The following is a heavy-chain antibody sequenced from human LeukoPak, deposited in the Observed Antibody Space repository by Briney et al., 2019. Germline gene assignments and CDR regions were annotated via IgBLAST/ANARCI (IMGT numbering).Heavy chain of an antibody. CDR3: ARDISGLDGY. J-gene: IGHJ4*02. D-gene: IGHD3/OR15-3a*01. Sequence: TGGSLRLSCAASGFTVSSNYMSWVRQAQGKGLEWVSVIYSGGSTYYADPVKGRFTISRDNSKNPLYLQMTRLRAEGREVYYCARDISGLDGYWGQGTLVTVSS. CDR1: GFTVSSNY. CDR2: IYSGGST. V-gene: IGHV3-53*01.